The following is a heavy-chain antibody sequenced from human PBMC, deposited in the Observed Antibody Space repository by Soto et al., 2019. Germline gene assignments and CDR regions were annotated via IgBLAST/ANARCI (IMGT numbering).Heavy chain of an antibody. Sequence: SETLSLTCAVSGYSISSGYYWGWIRQSPGKGLEWVGSIYHSGSTYYNPSLKSRVIISVDTSKNQFSLKLSSVTAADTAVYYCARLAPIAAADGMDVWGQGTTVTVSS. J-gene: IGHJ6*02. CDR3: ARLAPIAAADGMDV. CDR1: GYSISSGYY. CDR2: IYHSGST. V-gene: IGHV4-38-2*01. D-gene: IGHD6-13*01.